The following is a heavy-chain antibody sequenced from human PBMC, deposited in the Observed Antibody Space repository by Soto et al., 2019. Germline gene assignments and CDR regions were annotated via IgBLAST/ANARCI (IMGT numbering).Heavy chain of an antibody. Sequence: PSQTLSLTCAISGDSVSSNSAAWNWIRQSPSRGLEWLGRTYYRSKWYNDYAVSVKSRITINPDTSKNQFSLQLNSVTPEDTAVYYCARVPDSGSPAYYYYYYGMDVWGQGTTVTVSS. CDR2: TYYRSKWYN. CDR3: ARVPDSGSPAYYYYYYGMDV. J-gene: IGHJ6*02. D-gene: IGHD6-6*01. V-gene: IGHV6-1*01. CDR1: GDSVSSNSAA.